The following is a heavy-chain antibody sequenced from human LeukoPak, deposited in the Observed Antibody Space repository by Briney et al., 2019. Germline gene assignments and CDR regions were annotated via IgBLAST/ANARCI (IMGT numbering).Heavy chain of an antibody. J-gene: IGHJ4*02. D-gene: IGHD6-19*01. V-gene: IGHV4-39*01. CDR1: GGSISTNTYY. CDR2: IYYSGST. CDR3: ARSGSGRLLDY. Sequence: SETLSLTCTVSGGSISTNTYYWGWIRQPPGKALEWIGSIYYSGSTYYNPSLKSRVTITVDTSKNQFSLKLSSVTATDTAVYFCARSGSGRLLDYWGQGTLVTVSS.